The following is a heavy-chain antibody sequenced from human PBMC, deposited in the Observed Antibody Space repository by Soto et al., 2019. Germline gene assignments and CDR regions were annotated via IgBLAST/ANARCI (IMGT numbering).Heavy chain of an antibody. D-gene: IGHD4-4*01. CDR1: GWSFSGYY. Sequence: ETLSLTCAVYGWSFSGYYWSWIRQPPGKGLEWIGEINHSGSTNYNPSLKSRVTISVDTSKNQFSLKLSSVTAADTAVYYCASPFYDYKHYYGMDVWGQGTTVTVSS. CDR3: ASPFYDYKHYYGMDV. CDR2: INHSGST. J-gene: IGHJ6*02. V-gene: IGHV4-34*01.